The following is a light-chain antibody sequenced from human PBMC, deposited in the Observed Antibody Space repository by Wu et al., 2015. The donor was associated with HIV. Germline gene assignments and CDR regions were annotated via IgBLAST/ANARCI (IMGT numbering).Light chain of an antibody. J-gene: IGKJ4*01. CDR1: QSVNTF. V-gene: IGKV3-20*01. Sequence: EIVLTQSPVTLSLSPGETATLSCRASQSVNTFLSWYQQRPGQTPRLLIYGASSRATGIPDRFSGSGSGTDFTLTISRLEPEDFAVFYCQQYGSSPLTFGGGTKVEI. CDR3: QQYGSSPLT. CDR2: GAS.